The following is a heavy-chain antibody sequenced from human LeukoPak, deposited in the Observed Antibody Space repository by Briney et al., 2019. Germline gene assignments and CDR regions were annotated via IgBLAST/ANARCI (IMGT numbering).Heavy chain of an antibody. CDR3: ARGRGRGFTYFDY. Sequence: PSETLSLTCAVYGGSFSGYYWSWIRQPPGKGLEWIGEINHSGSTNYNPSLKSRVTISVDTSKNQFSLKLSSVTAADTAVYYCARGRGRGFTYFDYWGQGTLVTASS. J-gene: IGHJ4*02. V-gene: IGHV4-34*01. CDR1: GGSFSGYY. CDR2: INHSGST. D-gene: IGHD1-26*01.